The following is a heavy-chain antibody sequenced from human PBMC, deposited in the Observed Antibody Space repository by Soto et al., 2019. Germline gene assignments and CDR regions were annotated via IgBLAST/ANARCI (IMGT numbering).Heavy chain of an antibody. Sequence: EASVKVTCKASGYTFTSNYRQWVRQAPGQGLEWMGWISAYNGNTNYAQKLQGRVTMTTDTSTSTAYMELRSLRSDDTAVYYCGRSVGLSYGMDVWGQGTTVTVSS. CDR3: GRSVGLSYGMDV. CDR2: ISAYNGNT. V-gene: IGHV1-18*04. CDR1: GYTFTSNY. D-gene: IGHD1-26*01. J-gene: IGHJ6*02.